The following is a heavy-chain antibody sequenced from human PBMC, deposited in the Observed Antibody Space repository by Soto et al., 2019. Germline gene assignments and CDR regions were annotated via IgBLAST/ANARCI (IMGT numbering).Heavy chain of an antibody. D-gene: IGHD3-22*01. J-gene: IGHJ4*02. Sequence: QVELQESGPGLVKPSGTLSLTCAVFGNSISTTNWWSWVRQSPVKGLEWIGEIYHSGTSNYNPSLKSRVTISLDKSKNQFSLKLSSVTAADTAVYYCARDVGYHYDGSPSGQFDFWGQGTLVIVSS. CDR2: IYHSGTS. CDR3: ARDVGYHYDGSPSGQFDF. V-gene: IGHV4-4*02. CDR1: GNSISTTNW.